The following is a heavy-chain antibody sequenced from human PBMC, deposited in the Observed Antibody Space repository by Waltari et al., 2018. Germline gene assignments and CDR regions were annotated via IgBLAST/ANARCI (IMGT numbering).Heavy chain of an antibody. CDR3: AGRGYDFWSGRHSWFDP. CDR1: GGTFSSYA. J-gene: IGHJ5*02. D-gene: IGHD3-3*01. V-gene: IGHV1-69*12. CDR2: IIPIFGTA. Sequence: QVQLVQSGAEVKKPGSSVKVSCKASGGTFSSYAISWVRQATGQGLEWMGGIIPIFGTANYAQKFQGRVTITADESTSTAYMELSSLRSEDTAVYYCAGRGYDFWSGRHSWFDPWGQGTLVTVSS.